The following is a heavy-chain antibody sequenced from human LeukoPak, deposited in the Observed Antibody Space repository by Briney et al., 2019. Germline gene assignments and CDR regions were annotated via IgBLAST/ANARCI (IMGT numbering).Heavy chain of an antibody. J-gene: IGHJ4*02. Sequence: PGRSLRLSCAASGFTFDDYAMHWVRQAPGKGLEWVSGIVWNSGSIGYADSVKGRFTISRDNSKNTLYLQMTSLRAEDTAVYYCAKDRVTAAGYYFDYWGQGTLVTVSS. CDR1: GFTFDDYA. CDR2: IVWNSGSI. D-gene: IGHD6-13*01. CDR3: AKDRVTAAGYYFDY. V-gene: IGHV3-9*01.